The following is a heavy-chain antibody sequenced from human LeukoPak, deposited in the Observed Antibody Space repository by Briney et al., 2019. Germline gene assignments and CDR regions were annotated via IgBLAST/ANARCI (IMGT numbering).Heavy chain of an antibody. V-gene: IGHV1-8*01. CDR2: MNPNSGNT. J-gene: IGHJ4*02. D-gene: IGHD1-26*01. CDR3: ARGLTYSGYVDY. CDR1: GYTSTSYD. Sequence: ASVKVSYKASGYTSTSYDINWVRQATGQGLEWMGWMNPNSGNTGYAQKFQGRVTMTRNTSISTAYMELSSLRSEDTAVYYCARGLTYSGYVDYWGQGTLVAVSS.